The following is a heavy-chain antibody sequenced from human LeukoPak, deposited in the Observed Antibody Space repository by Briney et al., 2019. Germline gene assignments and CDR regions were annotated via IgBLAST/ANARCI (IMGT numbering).Heavy chain of an antibody. CDR2: MNPNSGNT. CDR1: GYTFSTYD. V-gene: IGHV1-8*01. J-gene: IGHJ5*02. CDR3: ARAIFGVAWFDP. Sequence: ASVKVSCKASGYTFSTYDLIWVRQATGQGLEWMGWMNPNSGNTGYAQKFQGRVTMTRNTSISTAHMELSSLRSEDTAVYYCARAIFGVAWFDPWGQGTLVTVSS. D-gene: IGHD3-3*02.